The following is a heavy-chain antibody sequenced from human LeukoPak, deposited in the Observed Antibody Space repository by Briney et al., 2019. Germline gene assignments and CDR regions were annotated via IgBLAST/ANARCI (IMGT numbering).Heavy chain of an antibody. CDR2: INPNSGGT. D-gene: IGHD2-2*01. Sequence: ASVKVSCKASGYTFTGYYMHWVRQAPGQGLEWMGWINPNSGGTNYAQKFQGRLTVTRDTSVRTAYMELSRLSSDDTAIYYCARDSCSSSSCYSRPDYYYYYYMDVWGKGTTVTVSS. CDR1: GYTFTGYY. CDR3: ARDSCSSSSCYSRPDYYYYYYMDV. J-gene: IGHJ6*03. V-gene: IGHV1-2*02.